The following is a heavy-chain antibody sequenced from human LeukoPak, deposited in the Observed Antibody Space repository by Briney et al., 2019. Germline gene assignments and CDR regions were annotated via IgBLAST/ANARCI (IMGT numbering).Heavy chain of an antibody. CDR3: AKDRWRDGSSSFDN. V-gene: IGHV1-18*01. Sequence: ASVKVSCKAAGYTFTSSSINWVRLRPGQGLGWMGWISTYNGNTNYAQKLQGRVTMTTDTSTSTAYMELRSLRSADTAVYYCAKDRWRDGSSSFDNWGQGTLVTVSS. CDR1: GYTFTSSS. CDR2: ISTYNGNT. J-gene: IGHJ4*02. D-gene: IGHD6-6*01.